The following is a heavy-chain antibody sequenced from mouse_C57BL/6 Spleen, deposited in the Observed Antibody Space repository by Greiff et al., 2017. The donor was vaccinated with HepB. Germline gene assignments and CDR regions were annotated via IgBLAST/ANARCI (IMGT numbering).Heavy chain of an antibody. J-gene: IGHJ3*01. Sequence: VQLQQPGAELVKPGASVKMSCKASGYTFTSYWITWVKQRPGQGLEWIGDIYPGSGSTNYNEKFKSKATLTVDTSSSTAYMQLSSLTSEDSAVYYCARSGGYYDYDGAAYWGQGTLVTVSA. CDR3: ARSGGYYDYDGAAY. D-gene: IGHD2-4*01. V-gene: IGHV1-55*01. CDR1: GYTFTSYW. CDR2: IYPGSGST.